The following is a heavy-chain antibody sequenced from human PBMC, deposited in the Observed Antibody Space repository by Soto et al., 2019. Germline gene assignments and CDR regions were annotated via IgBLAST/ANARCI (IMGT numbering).Heavy chain of an antibody. V-gene: IGHV5-51*01. Sequence: GESLKISCKGSGYSFTSYWIGWVRQMPGKGLEWMGIIYPGDSDTRYSPSFQGQVTISADKSISTAYLQWSSLKASDTAMYYCARSSIAARRDHYYYGMDVWGQGTTVTVSS. D-gene: IGHD6-6*01. CDR3: ARSSIAARRDHYYYGMDV. CDR2: IYPGDSDT. J-gene: IGHJ6*02. CDR1: GYSFTSYW.